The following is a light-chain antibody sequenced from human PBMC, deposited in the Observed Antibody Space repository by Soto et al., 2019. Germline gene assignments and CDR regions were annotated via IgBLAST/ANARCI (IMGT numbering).Light chain of an antibody. CDR1: SSNIGSYT. V-gene: IGLV1-44*01. CDR2: RNS. J-gene: IGLJ3*02. CDR3: AAWDDSLNGWV. Sequence: QSVLTQPPSASGTPGQRVTISCSGSSSNIGSYTVNWYQQLPGTAPKLLIYRNSQRPSGVPDRFSGSKYGTSASLAISGLQSEDEADYYCAAWDDSLNGWVFGGGTKLTVL.